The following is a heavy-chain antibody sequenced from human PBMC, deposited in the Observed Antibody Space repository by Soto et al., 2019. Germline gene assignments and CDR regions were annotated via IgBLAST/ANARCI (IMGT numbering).Heavy chain of an antibody. J-gene: IGHJ6*01. V-gene: IGHV3-30*18. CDR3: AKDLLRPGRAYGMDV. CDR1: GFTFSSYG. Sequence: QVQLVESGGGVVQPGRSRRLSCAASGFTFSSYGMHWVRQAPGKGLEWVAVISYDGSNKYYADSVKGRFTISRDNSKNTLYLQMNSLRAEDTAVYYGAKDLLRPGRAYGMDVW. CDR2: ISYDGSNK.